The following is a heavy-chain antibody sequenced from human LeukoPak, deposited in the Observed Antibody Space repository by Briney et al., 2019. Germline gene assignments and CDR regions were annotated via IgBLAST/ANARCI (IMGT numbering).Heavy chain of an antibody. CDR2: FDPEDGET. Sequence: ASVKVSCKVSGYTLTELSMHWVRQAPGKGLEWMGGFDPEDGETIYAQKFQGRVTMTEDTSTDTAYMELSSLRSEDTAVYYCATVRDIVLMVYAPFDPWGQGTLVTVSS. J-gene: IGHJ5*02. D-gene: IGHD2-8*01. CDR3: ATVRDIVLMVYAPFDP. V-gene: IGHV1-24*01. CDR1: GYTLTELS.